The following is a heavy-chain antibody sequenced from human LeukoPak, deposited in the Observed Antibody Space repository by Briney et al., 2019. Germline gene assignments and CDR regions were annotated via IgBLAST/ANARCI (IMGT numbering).Heavy chain of an antibody. J-gene: IGHJ4*02. CDR2: ISYDGSNK. D-gene: IGHD1-26*01. Sequence: GGSLRLSCAASGFIFSNYAMHWVRQTPGKGLEWVAVISYDGSNKYYADSVKGRFTISRDNAKNSLYLQMNSLGAEDTALYYCARIVGATTVWGLDYWGQGTLVTVSS. CDR3: ARIVGATTVWGLDY. V-gene: IGHV3-30*04. CDR1: GFIFSNYA.